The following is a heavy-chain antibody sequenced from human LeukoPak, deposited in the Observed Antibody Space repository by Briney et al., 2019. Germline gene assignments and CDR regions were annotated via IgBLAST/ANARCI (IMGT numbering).Heavy chain of an antibody. CDR3: ARHGGGYCSGGRCPYYYYYMDV. D-gene: IGHD2-15*01. CDR2: TYYRSKWYN. J-gene: IGHJ6*03. CDR1: GDSVSSNSAA. V-gene: IGHV6-1*01. Sequence: SQTLSLTCAISGDSVSSNSAAWNWIRQSPSRGLEWLGRTYYRSKWYNDYAVSVKSRITINPDTSKNQFSLRLRSVTAADTAVYYCARHGGGYCSGGRCPYYYYYMDVWGNGTTVTISS.